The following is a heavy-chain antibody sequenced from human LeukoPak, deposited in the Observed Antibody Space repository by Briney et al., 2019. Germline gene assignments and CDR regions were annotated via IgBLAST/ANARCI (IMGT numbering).Heavy chain of an antibody. CDR1: GFTFAAHN. CDR2: ITSDGRST. Sequence: PGGSLRLSCAASGFTFAAHNMHWVRQAPGKGLQYVAGITSDGRSTFYGSSVKGRFIISRDNFRNTLYLQLGNLRTDDLAVYYCAKDHDYGGPDYWGQGTLVAVSS. D-gene: IGHD4-23*01. J-gene: IGHJ4*02. CDR3: AKDHDYGGPDY. V-gene: IGHV3-64*01.